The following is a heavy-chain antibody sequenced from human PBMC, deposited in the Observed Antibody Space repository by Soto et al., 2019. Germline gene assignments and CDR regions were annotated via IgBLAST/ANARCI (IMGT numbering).Heavy chain of an antibody. Sequence: ASVKVSCKASGYSFTSLDINWVRQTAGQGLEWMGWMQPSTGRTGYAQKFQGRVTMTRDTSISTAYMELSRLRSDDTAVYYCARDNTAYNWFDPWGQGTLVTVSS. CDR3: ARDNTAYNWFDP. D-gene: IGHD5-18*01. V-gene: IGHV1-8*01. CDR1: GYSFTSLD. J-gene: IGHJ5*02. CDR2: MQPSTGRT.